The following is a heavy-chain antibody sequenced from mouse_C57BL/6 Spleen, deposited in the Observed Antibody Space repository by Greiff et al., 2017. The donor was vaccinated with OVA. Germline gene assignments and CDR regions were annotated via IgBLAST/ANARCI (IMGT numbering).Heavy chain of an antibody. V-gene: IGHV3-6*01. J-gene: IGHJ1*03. Sequence: EVQLQESGPGLVKPSQSLSLTCSVTGYSITSDYYWNWIRQFPGNKLEWMGYISYDGSNNYNPSLKNRISITRDTSKNQFFLKLNSVTTEDTATYYCARGWLLPYWYFDVWGTGTTVTVSS. CDR1: GYSITSDYY. CDR3: ARGWLLPYWYFDV. D-gene: IGHD2-3*01. CDR2: ISYDGSN.